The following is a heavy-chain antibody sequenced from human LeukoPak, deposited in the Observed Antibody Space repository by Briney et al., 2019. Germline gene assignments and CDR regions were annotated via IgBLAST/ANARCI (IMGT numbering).Heavy chain of an antibody. V-gene: IGHV1-69*04. Sequence: SVKVSCKASGGTFSSYAISWVRQAPGQWLEWMGRIIPILGIANYAQKFQGRVTITADKSTSTAYMELRSLRSDDTAVYYCARGEVVAATDWGQGTLVTVSS. J-gene: IGHJ4*02. CDR3: ARGEVVAATD. CDR2: IIPILGIA. D-gene: IGHD2-15*01. CDR1: GGTFSSYA.